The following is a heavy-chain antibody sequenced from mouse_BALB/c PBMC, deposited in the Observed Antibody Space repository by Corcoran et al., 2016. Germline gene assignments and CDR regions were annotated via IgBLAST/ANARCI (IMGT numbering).Heavy chain of an antibody. CDR1: GYSITSGYY. CDR3: ATLLPPFDY. CDR2: ISYDGTN. V-gene: IGHV3-6*02. Sequence: DVQLQESGPGLVKPYQSLSLTCSVTGYSITSGYYWNWIRQFPGNKLEWMGYISYDGTNNYNPSLKNRISITRDTSKNQFFLKLNSVTTEETATYYCATLLPPFDYWGQGTTLTVSS. J-gene: IGHJ2*01. D-gene: IGHD1-2*01.